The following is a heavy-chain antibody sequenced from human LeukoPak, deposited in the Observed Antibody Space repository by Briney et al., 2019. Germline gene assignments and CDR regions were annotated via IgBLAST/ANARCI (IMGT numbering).Heavy chain of an antibody. CDR1: GFTFSTYA. J-gene: IGHJ4*02. Sequence: SGGSLRLSCAASGFTFSTYAMNWVRQAPGKGLEWISGISASGGTTYYADSVKGRFTISRDNSKDTLYLQMNSLRAEDTAVYFCAKDTCSGGNCYFPFDFWGQGTLVTASS. V-gene: IGHV3-23*01. D-gene: IGHD2-15*01. CDR2: ISASGGTT. CDR3: AKDTCSGGNCYFPFDF.